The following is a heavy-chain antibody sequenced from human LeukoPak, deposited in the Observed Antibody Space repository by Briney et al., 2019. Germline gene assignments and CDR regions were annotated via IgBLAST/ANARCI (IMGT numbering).Heavy chain of an antibody. D-gene: IGHD6-13*01. CDR1: GGSISSYY. CDR2: IYYSGST. CDR3: ARGRSSSWYEIGY. V-gene: IGHV4-59*01. Sequence: KPSETLSLTCTVSGGSISSYYWSWIRQPPGKGLEWIGYIYYSGSTNYNPSLKSRVTISVDTSKNQFSLKLSSVTAADTAVYYCARGRSSSWYEIGYWGQGTLVTVSS. J-gene: IGHJ4*02.